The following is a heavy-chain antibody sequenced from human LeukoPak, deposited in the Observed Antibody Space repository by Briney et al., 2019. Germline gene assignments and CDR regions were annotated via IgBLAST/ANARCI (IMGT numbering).Heavy chain of an antibody. CDR2: VDPEDGET. D-gene: IGHD6-13*01. CDR1: GYTFTDYY. CDR3: ATGLVRRGYYYYYMDV. J-gene: IGHJ6*03. V-gene: IGHV1-69-2*01. Sequence: ASVKVSCKVSGYTFTDYYMHWVQQAPGKGLERMGLVDPEDGETIYAEKFQGRVTITADTSTDTAYMELSSLRSEDTAVYYCATGLVRRGYYYYYMDVWGKGTTVTVSS.